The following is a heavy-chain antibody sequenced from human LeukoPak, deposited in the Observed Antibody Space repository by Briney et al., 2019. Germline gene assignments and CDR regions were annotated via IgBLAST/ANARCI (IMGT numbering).Heavy chain of an antibody. J-gene: IGHJ4*02. Sequence: ASVKVSCKASGYTFTSYYMHWVRQAPGQGLEWMGIINPSGGSTNYAQKFQGRITMTRDMSTSTVYMELRSLRSEDTAVYYCAREYSSGWLIDYWGQGTLVTVSS. CDR2: INPSGGST. CDR1: GYTFTSYY. V-gene: IGHV1-46*01. CDR3: AREYSSGWLIDY. D-gene: IGHD6-19*01.